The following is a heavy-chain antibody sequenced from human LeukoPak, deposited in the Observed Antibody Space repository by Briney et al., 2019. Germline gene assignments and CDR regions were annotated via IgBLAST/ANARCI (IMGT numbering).Heavy chain of an antibody. CDR1: GFTVSSDY. CDR3: ARDWPRDGYHEIFEY. CDR2: IYSADNT. D-gene: IGHD5-24*01. J-gene: IGHJ4*02. Sequence: PGGSLRLSCAASGFTVSSDYMTWVRQAPGKGLEWVSFIYSADNTYYADSVKGRFTISRDNTKNTLYLQMNSLRAEDTAVYYCARDWPRDGYHEIFEYWGQGTLVTVSS. V-gene: IGHV3-66*01.